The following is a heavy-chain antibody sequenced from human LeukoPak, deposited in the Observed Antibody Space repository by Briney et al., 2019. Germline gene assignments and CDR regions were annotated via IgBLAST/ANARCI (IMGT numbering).Heavy chain of an antibody. V-gene: IGHV3-48*04. CDR3: VRQSSGSYYSDFYYYYMDV. D-gene: IGHD1-26*01. J-gene: IGHJ6*03. Sequence: GGSLRLSCAASGFTFSSYSMNWVRQAPGKGLEWVSYISSSSSTIYYADSVKGRFTISRDNAKNSLYLQMSSLSAEDTALYYCVRQSSGSYYSDFYYYYMDVWGKGTTVTVSS. CDR2: ISSSSSTI. CDR1: GFTFSSYS.